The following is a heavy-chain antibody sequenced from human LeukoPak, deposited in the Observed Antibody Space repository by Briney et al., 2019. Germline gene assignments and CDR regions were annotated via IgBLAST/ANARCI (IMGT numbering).Heavy chain of an antibody. V-gene: IGHV4-59*01. CDR3: AREYLAVAGNWYFDL. CDR1: GGSISSYY. D-gene: IGHD6-19*01. CDR2: IYYSGST. J-gene: IGHJ2*01. Sequence: SETLSLTCTVSGGSISSYYWSWIRQPPGKGLEWIAYIYYSGSTNYNPSLKSRVTISVDTSKNQFSLKLSSVTAADTAVYYCAREYLAVAGNWYFDLWGRGTLVTVSS.